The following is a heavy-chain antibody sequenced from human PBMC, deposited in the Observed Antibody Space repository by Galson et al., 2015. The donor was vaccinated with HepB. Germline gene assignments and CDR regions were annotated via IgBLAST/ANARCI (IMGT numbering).Heavy chain of an antibody. J-gene: IGHJ5*02. V-gene: IGHV4-34*01. CDR3: ATYYYDSSGYYRRGNWFDP. CDR1: GGSFSGYY. CDR2: INHSGST. Sequence: ETLSLTCAVYGGSFSGYYWSWIRQPPGKGLEWIGEINHSGSTNYNPSLKSRVTISVDTSKNQFSLKLSSVTAADTAVYYCATYYYDSSGYYRRGNWFDPWGQGTLVTVSS. D-gene: IGHD3-22*01.